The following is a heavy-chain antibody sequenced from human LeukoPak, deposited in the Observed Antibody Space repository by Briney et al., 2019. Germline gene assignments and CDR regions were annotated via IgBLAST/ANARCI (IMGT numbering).Heavy chain of an antibody. CDR3: VRHDGRGGATMGAFDS. D-gene: IGHD4/OR15-4a*01. V-gene: IGHV4-39*01. Sequence: SKTLSLTCTVSAASISSSSHHWGWIRQSPGKGLEWIGSVYYGRTTYYSPSLDSRVTISLDTSANQFSPQLNSVTAADTAVYYCVRHDGRGGATMGAFDSWGQGSLVTVSS. CDR2: VYYGRTT. J-gene: IGHJ5*01. CDR1: AASISSSSHH.